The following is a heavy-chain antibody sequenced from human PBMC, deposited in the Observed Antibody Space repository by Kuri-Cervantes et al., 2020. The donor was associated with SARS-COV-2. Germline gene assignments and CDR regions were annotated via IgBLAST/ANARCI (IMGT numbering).Heavy chain of an antibody. Sequence: SETLSLTCAVYGGSFSGYYWSWIRQPPGKGLEWIGSIYYSGSTYYNPSLKSRVTISVDTSTNQFSLKLSSVTAADTAVYYCARGLGYYYDSSGYGPVYYFDYWGQGTLVTVSS. CDR2: IYYSGST. CDR3: ARGLGYYYDSSGYGPVYYFDY. J-gene: IGHJ4*02. CDR1: GGSFSGYY. D-gene: IGHD3-22*01. V-gene: IGHV4-34*01.